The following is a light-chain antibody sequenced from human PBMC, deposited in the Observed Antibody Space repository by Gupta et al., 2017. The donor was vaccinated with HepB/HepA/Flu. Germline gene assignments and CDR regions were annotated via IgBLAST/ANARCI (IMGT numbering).Light chain of an antibody. Sequence: DIVITQSPATLSLSPGERATLSCRASESISSNLAWYQQIPGQAPRLIICGVSTWATGVPARFSGSRSGTEFTLTISSLQSEDFAAYYCQQYKIGPLTFGRGTKVDMK. CDR2: GVS. CDR3: QQYKIGPLT. CDR1: ESISSN. V-gene: IGKV3-15*01. J-gene: IGKJ4*01.